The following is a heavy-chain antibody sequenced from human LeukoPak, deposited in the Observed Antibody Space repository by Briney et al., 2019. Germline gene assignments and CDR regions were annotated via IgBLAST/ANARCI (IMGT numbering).Heavy chain of an antibody. V-gene: IGHV1-69*05. D-gene: IGHD1-26*01. CDR1: GGTFSSYA. CDR2: IIPIFGTA. CDR3: AREYRIVGATPGGYFDL. Sequence: AASVKVSCKASGGTFSSYAISWVRQAPGQGLEWMGRIIPIFGTANYAQKFQGRVTMTRDTSTSTVYMELSSLRSEDTAVYYCAREYRIVGATPGGYFDLWGRGTLVTVSS. J-gene: IGHJ2*01.